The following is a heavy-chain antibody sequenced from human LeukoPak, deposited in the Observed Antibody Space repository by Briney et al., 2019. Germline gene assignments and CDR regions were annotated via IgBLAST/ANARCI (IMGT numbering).Heavy chain of an antibody. Sequence: SETLSLTCAVYGGSFSGYCWSWIRQPPGKGLEWIGEINHSGSTNYNPSLKSRVTISVDTSKNQFSLKLSSVTAADTAVYYCARGPIVVVPAAISSFDPWGQGTLVTVSS. CDR2: INHSGST. V-gene: IGHV4-34*01. CDR3: ARGPIVVVPAAISSFDP. CDR1: GGSFSGYC. J-gene: IGHJ5*02. D-gene: IGHD2-2*01.